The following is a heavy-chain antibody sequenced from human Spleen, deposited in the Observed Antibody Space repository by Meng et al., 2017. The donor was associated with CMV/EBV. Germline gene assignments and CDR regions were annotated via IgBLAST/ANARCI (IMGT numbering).Heavy chain of an antibody. CDR2: ISSSSSYI. D-gene: IGHD2/OR15-2a*01. CDR1: GFTFSSYS. V-gene: IGHV3-21*01. J-gene: IGHJ5*02. CDR3: ARDAGFLNNWFDP. Sequence: EVQLVESGGGLVKPGGSLRLSCAASGFTFSSYSMNWVRQAPGKGLEWVSSISSSSSYIYYADSVKGRFTISRDNAKNSLYLQMNSLRAEDTAVYYCARDAGFLNNWFDPWGQGTLVTVSS.